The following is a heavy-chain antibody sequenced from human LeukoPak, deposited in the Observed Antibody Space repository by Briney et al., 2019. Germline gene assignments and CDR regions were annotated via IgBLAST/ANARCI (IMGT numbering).Heavy chain of an antibody. D-gene: IGHD1-26*01. J-gene: IGHJ4*02. Sequence: GRSLRLSCAASGFTFSSYAMHWVRQAPGKGLEWVAVISYDGSNKYYADSVKGRFTISRDNSKNTLYLQMNSLRAEDTAVYYCARDEGLLAYFDYWGQGTLVTVSS. V-gene: IGHV3-30-3*01. CDR3: ARDEGLLAYFDY. CDR1: GFTFSSYA. CDR2: ISYDGSNK.